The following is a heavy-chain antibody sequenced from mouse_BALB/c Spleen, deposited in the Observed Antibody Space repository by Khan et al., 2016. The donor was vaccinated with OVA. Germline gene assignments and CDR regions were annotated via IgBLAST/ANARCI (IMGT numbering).Heavy chain of an antibody. D-gene: IGHD2-3*01. CDR2: IDPENGNT. CDR3: AREGYSPWFAY. J-gene: IGHJ3*01. Sequence: EVQLQESGAELVRPGALVKLSCKASGFNIKDYYIHWVKQRPEQGLEWIGWIDPENGNTIYDPKFLGKASITADTSSNQAYLQRISLTSEDTAVYYCAREGYSPWFAYWGQGTLVTVSA. CDR1: GFNIKDYY. V-gene: IGHV14-1*02.